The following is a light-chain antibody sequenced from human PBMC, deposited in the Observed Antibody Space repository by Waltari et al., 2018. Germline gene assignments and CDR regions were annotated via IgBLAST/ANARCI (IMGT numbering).Light chain of an antibody. V-gene: IGLV1-44*01. CDR2: SNN. CDR1: SSNIGSNT. CDR3: ATWDDRLNGPV. J-gene: IGLJ1*01. Sequence: QSVLTQPPSASGPPGQGVTISCSGSSSNIGSNTANWYQQLPGTAPKLLIYSNNQRPSGVPGRFSGSNSGTSASLAISGLQSEDEADYYCATWDDRLNGPVFGTGTQVTVL.